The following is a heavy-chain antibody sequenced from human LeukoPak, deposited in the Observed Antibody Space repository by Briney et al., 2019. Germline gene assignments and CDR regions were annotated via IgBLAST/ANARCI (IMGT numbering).Heavy chain of an antibody. CDR2: IFNGRST. CDR1: GGPISSGGFT. Sequence: SQTLSLTCTVSGGPISSGGFTWRWIRQPPGKGLEWIGYIFNGRSTFYNPSLESRVTMSVDMSRNRFSLELTSVTAADTAVYYCVRGTGGRWGRGILVTVSS. CDR3: VRGTGGR. V-gene: IGHV4-30-2*01. J-gene: IGHJ4*02. D-gene: IGHD1-1*01.